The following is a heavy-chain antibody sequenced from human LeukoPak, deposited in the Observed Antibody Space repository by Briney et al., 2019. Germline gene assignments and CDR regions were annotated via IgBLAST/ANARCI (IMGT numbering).Heavy chain of an antibody. V-gene: IGHV3-74*01. CDR1: GFTFSNYW. J-gene: IGHJ4*02. CDR3: ASDLSGSGWSIDY. Sequence: GGSRRLSCAASGFTFSNYWMHWVRQAPGKGLVWVSRINSDGRSTNYADSVKGRFTISRDNAKNTLFLQMNSLRAENAAVYYCASDLSGSGWSIDYWGQGTLVTVSS. D-gene: IGHD6-19*01. CDR2: INSDGRST.